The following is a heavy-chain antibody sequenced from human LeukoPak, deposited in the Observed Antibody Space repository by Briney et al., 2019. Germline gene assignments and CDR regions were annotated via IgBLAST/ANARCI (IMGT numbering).Heavy chain of an antibody. CDR3: AREEENYYYGMDV. CDR1: GFTVSSNY. CDR2: IYSGGST. Sequence: GGSLRLSCAASGFTVSSNYMSWVRQAPGKGLEWVSVIYSGGSTYYADSVKGRFTISRDNSKNTLYLQMNSLRAEDTGVYYCAREEENYYYGMDVWGQGTTVTVSS. V-gene: IGHV3-53*01. J-gene: IGHJ6*02.